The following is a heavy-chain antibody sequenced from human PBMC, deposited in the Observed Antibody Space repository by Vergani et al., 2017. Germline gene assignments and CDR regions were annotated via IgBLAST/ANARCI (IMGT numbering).Heavy chain of an antibody. CDR3: AKDLWYQLPYFDY. Sequence: EVQLVESGGGLVQPGGSLRLSCAASGFLFSDYWLNWVRQSPGGGLEWVANIKQDGSEEFYVDSVKGRFTISRDNSKNTLYLQMNSLRAEDTAVYYCAKDLWYQLPYFDYWGQGTLVTVSS. V-gene: IGHV3-7*03. J-gene: IGHJ4*02. D-gene: IGHD2-2*01. CDR1: GFLFSDYW. CDR2: IKQDGSEE.